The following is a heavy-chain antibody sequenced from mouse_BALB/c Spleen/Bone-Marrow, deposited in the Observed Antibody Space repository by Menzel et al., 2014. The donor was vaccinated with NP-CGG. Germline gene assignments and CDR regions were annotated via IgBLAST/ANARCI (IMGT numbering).Heavy chain of an antibody. CDR2: INPSNGRT. V-gene: IGHV1S81*02. D-gene: IGHD2-3*01. CDR3: ARYDGPAWFAY. Sequence: QVQLQQSGAELVKPGASVRLSCKAPGYSFTTYWIHWVKQRPGQGLEWIGEINPSNGRTNYNEKFKSKATLTVDKSSSTAYMQLSSLTSEDSAVYYCARYDGPAWFAYWGQGTQITVSA. CDR1: GYSFTTYW. J-gene: IGHJ3*01.